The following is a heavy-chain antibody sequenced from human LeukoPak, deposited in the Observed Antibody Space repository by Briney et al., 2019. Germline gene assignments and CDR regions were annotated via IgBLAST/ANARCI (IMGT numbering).Heavy chain of an antibody. D-gene: IGHD3-22*01. J-gene: IGHJ3*02. CDR2: ISADGGDI. Sequence: PGGSLRLSCAASGFIFSNNIMNWVRQAPGKGLEWVSVISADGGDIYYADSVNGRFTISRDNSKNTLYLQMNSLRAEDTAVYYCAKDMALTGYYYDKEDAFDIWGQGTMVTVSS. CDR1: GFIFSNNI. V-gene: IGHV3-23*01. CDR3: AKDMALTGYYYDKEDAFDI.